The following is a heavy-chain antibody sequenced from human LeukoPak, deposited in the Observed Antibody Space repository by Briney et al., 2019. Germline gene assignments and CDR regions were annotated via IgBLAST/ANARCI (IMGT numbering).Heavy chain of an antibody. Sequence: PSETLSLTCTVSGGSISSYYWSWIRQPPGKGLEWIGYIYYSGSTNYNPSLKSRVTTSVDTSKNQFSLKLSSVTAADTAVYYCASTGYCSGGSCSDYWGQGTLVTVSS. D-gene: IGHD2-15*01. V-gene: IGHV4-59*01. CDR3: ASTGYCSGGSCSDY. CDR1: GGSISSYY. CDR2: IYYSGST. J-gene: IGHJ4*02.